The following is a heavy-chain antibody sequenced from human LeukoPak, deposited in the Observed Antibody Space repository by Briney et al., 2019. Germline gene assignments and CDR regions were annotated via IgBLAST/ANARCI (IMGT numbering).Heavy chain of an antibody. Sequence: GGSLRLSRVASGFTFDDYVMHWVRQAPGKGLEWVSLISGDGGSTYYADSVKGRLTISRDNSKNSLYLQMNSLRTEDTALYYCAKERAINRAGTWGSYFYYGMDVWGQGTTVTVSS. J-gene: IGHJ6*02. V-gene: IGHV3-43*02. D-gene: IGHD6-19*01. CDR3: AKERAINRAGTWGSYFYYGMDV. CDR1: GFTFDDYV. CDR2: ISGDGGST.